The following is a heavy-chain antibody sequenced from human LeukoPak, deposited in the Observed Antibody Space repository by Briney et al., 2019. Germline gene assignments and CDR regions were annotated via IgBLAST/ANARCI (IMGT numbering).Heavy chain of an antibody. J-gene: IGHJ4*02. V-gene: IGHV3-7*01. CDR2: IKQDGSEK. Sequence: GGSLRLSCAASGFTFSSYWMSWVRQAPGKGLEWVANIKQDGSEKYYVDSVKGRFTISRDNAKNSLYLQVNSLRAEDTAVYYCATGYCTGTTCYRSRFDYWGQGTLVTVSS. CDR1: GFTFSSYW. D-gene: IGHD2-2*01. CDR3: ATGYCTGTTCYRSRFDY.